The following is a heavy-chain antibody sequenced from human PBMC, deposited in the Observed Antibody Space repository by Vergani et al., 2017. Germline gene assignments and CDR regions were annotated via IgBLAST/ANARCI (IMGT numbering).Heavy chain of an antibody. CDR1: GGSISSGDYY. CDR2: IYYSGST. CDR3: ARRGPPRRGNYAGAFDI. V-gene: IGHV4-30-4*01. Sequence: QVQLQESGPGLVKPSQTLSLTCTVSGGSISSGDYYWSWIRQPPGKGLEWIGYIYYSGSTNYNPSLKSRVTISVDTSKNQFSLKLSSVTAADTAAYYCARRGPPRRGNYAGAFDIWGQGTMVTVSS. D-gene: IGHD1-7*01. J-gene: IGHJ3*02.